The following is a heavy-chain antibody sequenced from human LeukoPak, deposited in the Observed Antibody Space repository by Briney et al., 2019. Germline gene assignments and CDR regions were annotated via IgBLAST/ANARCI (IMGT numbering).Heavy chain of an antibody. D-gene: IGHD4-11*01. CDR2: INPYKGGT. CDR3: ARDLRTPTTVSTWWEGAFDI. V-gene: IGHV1-2*02. Sequence: ASVKVSCKASGYTFTSYGISWVRQAPGQGLEWMGWINPYKGGTNYAQNFQGRVTMTRDTSISTAYMELTRLRSDDTAVYYCARDLRTPTTVSTWWEGAFDIWGQGTMVTVSS. CDR1: GYTFTSYG. J-gene: IGHJ3*02.